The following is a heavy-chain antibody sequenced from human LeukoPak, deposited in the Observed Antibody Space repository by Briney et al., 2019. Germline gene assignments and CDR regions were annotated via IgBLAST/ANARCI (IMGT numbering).Heavy chain of an antibody. Sequence: SETLSLTCTVYGGSISSSTYYWGWIRQPPGKGLEWIGSIYYSGSTYYNPSLKSRVTISVDTSQNQFSLNLTSVTAADTAVYYCVRPDWGSGGSGSFDHWGQGTLVTVSS. D-gene: IGHD7-27*01. CDR2: IYYSGST. CDR3: VRPDWGSGGSGSFDH. J-gene: IGHJ4*02. CDR1: GGSISSSTYY. V-gene: IGHV4-39*01.